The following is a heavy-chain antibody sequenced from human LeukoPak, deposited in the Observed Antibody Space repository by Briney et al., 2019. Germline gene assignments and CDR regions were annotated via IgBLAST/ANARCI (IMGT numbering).Heavy chain of an antibody. J-gene: IGHJ4*02. V-gene: IGHV3-7*01. CDR1: GFTFSSYW. D-gene: IGHD3-22*01. Sequence: PGGSLRLSCAASGFTFSSYWMSWVRQAPGKGLEWVANIKQDGSEKYYVNSVKGRFTISRDNAKNSLYLQMNSLRAEDTAEYYCERDIPTYYYDSSGYYPFHYWGQGTLVTVSS. CDR2: IKQDGSEK. CDR3: ERDIPTYYYDSSGYYPFHY.